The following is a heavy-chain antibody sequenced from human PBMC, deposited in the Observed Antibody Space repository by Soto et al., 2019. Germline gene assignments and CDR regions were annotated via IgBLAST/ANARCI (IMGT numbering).Heavy chain of an antibody. CDR1: GFTFSSYA. D-gene: IGHD2-15*01. CDR3: AKSVVESTKRIYYFDY. J-gene: IGHJ4*02. Sequence: EVQLLESGGGLVQPGGSLRLSCAASGFTFSSYAMSWVRQAPGKGLEWVSAISGSGGSTYYADSVKGRFTISRDNSKNTLYLPMNSLRAEDTAVYYCAKSVVESTKRIYYFDYWGQGTLVTVSS. V-gene: IGHV3-23*01. CDR2: ISGSGGST.